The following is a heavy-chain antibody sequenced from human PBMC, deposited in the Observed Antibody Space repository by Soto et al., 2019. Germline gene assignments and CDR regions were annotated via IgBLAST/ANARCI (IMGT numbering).Heavy chain of an antibody. J-gene: IGHJ4*02. D-gene: IGHD3-10*01. CDR3: ARAQGSGFLVS. CDR1: GGSFSGYY. V-gene: IGHV4-30-4*08. CDR2: IYYSGST. Sequence: SETLSLTCAVYGGSFSGYYWSWIRQPPGKGLEWIGYIYYSGSTYYNPSLKSRVTISVDTSKNQFSLKLSSVTAADTAVYYCARAQGSGFLVSWGQGTLVTVSS.